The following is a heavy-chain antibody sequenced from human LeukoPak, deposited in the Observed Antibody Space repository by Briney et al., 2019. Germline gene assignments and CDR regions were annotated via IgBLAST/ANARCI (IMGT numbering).Heavy chain of an antibody. CDR1: GFTFSSYA. V-gene: IGHV3-21*01. Sequence: GGSLRLSCAASGFTFSSYAMSWVRQAPGKGLEWVSSISISSSYIYYADSVKGRFTISRDNAKNSLYLQMNSLRAEDTAVYYCARDKFVDTATLDYWGQGTLVTVSS. D-gene: IGHD5-18*01. CDR3: ARDKFVDTATLDY. J-gene: IGHJ4*02. CDR2: ISISSSYI.